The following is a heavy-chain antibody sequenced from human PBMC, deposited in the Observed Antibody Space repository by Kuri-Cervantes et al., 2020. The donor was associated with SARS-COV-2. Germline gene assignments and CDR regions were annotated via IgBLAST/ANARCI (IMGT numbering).Heavy chain of an antibody. CDR3: ARGVGLVIGALCYYYYMDV. CDR2: IYYSGST. J-gene: IGHJ6*03. V-gene: IGHV4-59*05. D-gene: IGHD3/OR15-3a*01. CDR1: GGSISSYY. Sequence: SETLSLTCTVSGGSISSYYWSWIRQPPGKGLEWIGSIYYSGSTYYNPSLKSRVTISVDTSKNQFSLKLSSVTAADTAVYYCARGVGLVIGALCYYYYMDVWGKGTTVTVSS.